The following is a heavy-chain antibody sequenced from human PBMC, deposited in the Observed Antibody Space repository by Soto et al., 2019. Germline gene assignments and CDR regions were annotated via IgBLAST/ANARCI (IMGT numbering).Heavy chain of an antibody. CDR2: IDPSDSDT. CDR3: ARGDYRVLEF. CDR1: GYSFTSYW. D-gene: IGHD4-4*01. V-gene: IGHV5-51*01. Sequence: GESLKISCKGSGYSFTSYWIAWVRQMPGKGLEWMGRIDPSDSDTRYSPSFQGQVTISADKSISTAYLQWSSLKASDTAMYYCARGDYRVLEFWGQGTLVTVSS. J-gene: IGHJ4*02.